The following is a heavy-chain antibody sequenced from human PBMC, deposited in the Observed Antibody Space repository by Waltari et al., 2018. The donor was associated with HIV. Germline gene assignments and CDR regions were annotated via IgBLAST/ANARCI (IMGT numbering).Heavy chain of an antibody. D-gene: IGHD3-10*01. CDR1: GGSISSGSYS. V-gene: IGHV4-61*02. CDR2: IFTSGST. CDR3: ARGIRGGSDYFDY. Sequence: QVQLQESGPGLVKPSQTLSLTCAVSGGSISSGSYSWSWVRQPAGKGLEWIGRIFTSGSTNYNSSLKSRITMSIDTSRNEFSLKLNSVTAADTAIYYCARGIRGGSDYFDYWGQGTLVTVSS. J-gene: IGHJ4*02.